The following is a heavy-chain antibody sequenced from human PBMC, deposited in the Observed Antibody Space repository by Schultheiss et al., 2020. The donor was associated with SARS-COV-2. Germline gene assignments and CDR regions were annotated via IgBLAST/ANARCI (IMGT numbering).Heavy chain of an antibody. Sequence: SQTLSLTCTVSGGSISSYYWSWIRQPPGKGLEWIGYIYYSGSTNYNPSLKSRVTISVDTSKNQFSLKLSSVTAADTAVYYCARLVVPYDFWSGHDNYYYYMDVWCKGTTVTVSS. V-gene: IGHV4-59*01. CDR1: GGSISSYY. J-gene: IGHJ6*03. CDR2: IYYSGST. CDR3: ARLVVPYDFWSGHDNYYYYMDV. D-gene: IGHD3-3*01.